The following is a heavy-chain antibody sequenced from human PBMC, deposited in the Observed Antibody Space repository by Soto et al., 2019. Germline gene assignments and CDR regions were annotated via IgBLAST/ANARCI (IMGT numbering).Heavy chain of an antibody. CDR3: ARSSLTYFEF. J-gene: IGHJ4*02. CDR2: ISGSGSTT. CDR1: GFTFSDYY. V-gene: IGHV3-11*01. Sequence: QVHLEESGGGLVKPGGSLRLSCTASGFTFSDYYMSWIRQAPGKGLEWLAYISGSGSTTYYTDSVKGRFAISRDNARTSLYLQINSLRVEDSAVYCCARSSLTYFEFWGQGTLVTVSS.